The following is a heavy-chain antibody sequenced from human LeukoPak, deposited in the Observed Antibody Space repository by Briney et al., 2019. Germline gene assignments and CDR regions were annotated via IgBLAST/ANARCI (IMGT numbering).Heavy chain of an antibody. CDR3: AELGITMIGGV. J-gene: IGHJ6*04. CDR2: ISSSGSTI. D-gene: IGHD3-10*02. CDR1: GFTFSSYE. Sequence: GGSLRPSCAASGFTFSSYEMNWVRQAPGKGLEWVSYISSSGSTIYYADSVKGRFTISRDNAKNSLYLQMNSLRAEDTAVYYCAELGITMIGGVWGKGTTVTVSS. V-gene: IGHV3-48*03.